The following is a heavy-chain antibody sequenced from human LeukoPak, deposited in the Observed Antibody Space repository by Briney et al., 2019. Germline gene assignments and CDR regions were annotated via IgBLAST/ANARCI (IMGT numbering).Heavy chain of an antibody. D-gene: IGHD3-10*01. V-gene: IGHV4-39*01. CDR1: GFTFSSYA. Sequence: PGGSLRLSCAASGFTFSSYAMSWVRQPPGKGLEWIGSIYYSGSTYYNPSLKSRVTISVDTSKNQFSLKLSSVTAADTAVYYCASLYYYGSGSYPDYWGQGTLVTASS. CDR2: IYYSGST. J-gene: IGHJ4*02. CDR3: ASLYYYGSGSYPDY.